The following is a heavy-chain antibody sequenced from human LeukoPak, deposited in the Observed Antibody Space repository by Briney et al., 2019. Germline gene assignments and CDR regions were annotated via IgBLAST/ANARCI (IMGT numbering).Heavy chain of an antibody. CDR2: INLDVSGT. J-gene: IGHJ6*03. V-gene: IGHV3-74*01. Sequence: GRTLRLSCAASGIIFSNDWMHWGRGAPGKGLCWVSRINLDVSGTIYADSVRGRFTISRDSAKNTLYLQMNSLRAEDTAVYYCAELGIPLIGGVWGKGTTVTISS. CDR3: AELGIPLIGGV. D-gene: IGHD3-10*02. CDR1: GIIFSNDW.